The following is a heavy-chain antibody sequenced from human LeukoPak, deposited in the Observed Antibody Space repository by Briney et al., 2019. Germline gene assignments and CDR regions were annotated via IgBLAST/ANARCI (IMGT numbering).Heavy chain of an antibody. J-gene: IGHJ4*02. CDR2: IGSSSSTI. CDR3: ARTMYYDILTGYCDY. V-gene: IGHV3-48*02. Sequence: GGSLRLSCAASGFTFSSYSMNWVRQAPGKGLEWVSYIGSSSSTIYYADSVKGRFTISRDNAENSLYLQMNSLRDEDTAVYYCARTMYYDILTGYCDYWGQGTLVTVSS. CDR1: GFTFSSYS. D-gene: IGHD3-9*01.